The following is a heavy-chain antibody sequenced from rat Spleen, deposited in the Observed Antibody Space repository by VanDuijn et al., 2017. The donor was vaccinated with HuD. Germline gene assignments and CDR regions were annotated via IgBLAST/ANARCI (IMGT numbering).Heavy chain of an antibody. Sequence: EVQLVESDGGLVQPGRSLKLSCAASGLSFSNYDMAWVRQAPTKGLEWVASISYDGTATYYRDSVKGRFTISRDNAKSTLYLQMDSLRSEDTATYYCARHHYDGYYHGPVLGVMDAWGQGDSVTVSS. J-gene: IGHJ4*01. V-gene: IGHV5-29*01. D-gene: IGHD1-12*03. CDR3: ARHHYDGYYHGPVLGVMDA. CDR2: ISYDGTAT. CDR1: GLSFSNYD.